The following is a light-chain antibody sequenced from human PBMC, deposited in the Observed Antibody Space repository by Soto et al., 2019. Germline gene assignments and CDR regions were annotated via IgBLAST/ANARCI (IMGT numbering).Light chain of an antibody. V-gene: IGLV2-14*03. CDR1: ISDVGAYNY. CDR3: SSYTTTRTVL. Sequence: SVLTQPASMSGSPGQSITLSCTGTISDVGAYNYVSWYQQHPGKAPKLMIFDVINRPSGVSNRFSGSKSGNTASLTISGLQAEDEADYYCSSYTTTRTVLFGGGTKVTVL. J-gene: IGLJ2*01. CDR2: DVI.